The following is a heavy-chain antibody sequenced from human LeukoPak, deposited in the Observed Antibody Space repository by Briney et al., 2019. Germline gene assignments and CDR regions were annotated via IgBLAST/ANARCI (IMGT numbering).Heavy chain of an antibody. CDR1: GFTFSSYG. CDR2: IRYDGSNK. V-gene: IGHV3-30*02. Sequence: GGSLRLSCAASGFTFSSYGMHWVRQALGKGLEWVAFIRYDGSNKYYADSVKGRFTISRDNSKNTLYLQMNSLRAEDTAAYYCAKDHSSSCDFDYWGQGTLVTVSS. D-gene: IGHD6-6*01. CDR3: AKDHSSSCDFDY. J-gene: IGHJ4*02.